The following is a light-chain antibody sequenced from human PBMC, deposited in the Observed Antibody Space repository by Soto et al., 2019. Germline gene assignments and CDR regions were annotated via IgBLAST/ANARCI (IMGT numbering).Light chain of an antibody. J-gene: IGLJ2*01. CDR2: EVT. Sequence: QSVLTQPASVSGSPGQSITISCIGTSSDVGNYELVSWYQQLPGKAPKLIIYEVTKRPSRVPNRFSGSKSGNTASLTISGLLAEDEADYHCCSFAGGSTYVVFGGGTKLTVL. V-gene: IGLV2-23*02. CDR1: SSDVGNYEL. CDR3: CSFAGGSTYVV.